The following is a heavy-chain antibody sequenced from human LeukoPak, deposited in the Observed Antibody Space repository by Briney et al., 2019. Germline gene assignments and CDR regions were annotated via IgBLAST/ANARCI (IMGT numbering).Heavy chain of an antibody. V-gene: IGHV5-51*01. D-gene: IGHD2-8*01. CDR2: IYPGDSDT. Sequence: GESLKISCKGSGYSLTNYWIGWVRQMPGKGLEWMGIIYPGDSDTRYSPSFQGQVTISADKSTSTAYLQWSSLKASDTAMYYCARRYCTNGVCRYFDSWGQGTLVTVSS. CDR3: ARRYCTNGVCRYFDS. CDR1: GYSLTNYW. J-gene: IGHJ4*02.